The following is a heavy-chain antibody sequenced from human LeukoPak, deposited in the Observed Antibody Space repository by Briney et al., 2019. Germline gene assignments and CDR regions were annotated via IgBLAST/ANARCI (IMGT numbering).Heavy chain of an antibody. CDR1: GFTFSSYG. J-gene: IGHJ6*02. CDR3: VRNNAMDV. D-gene: IGHD2-8*01. V-gene: IGHV3-33*05. CDR2: ISNDGSRK. Sequence: GGSLRLSCAASGFTFSSYGMHWVRQAPGKGLEWVAIISNDGSRKYYAHSVEGRFTISRDNAKNSLYLQMNSLRAEDTALYYCVRNNAMDVWGQGTTVIVSS.